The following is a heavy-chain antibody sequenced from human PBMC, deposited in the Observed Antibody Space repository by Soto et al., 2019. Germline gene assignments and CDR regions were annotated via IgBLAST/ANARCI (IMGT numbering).Heavy chain of an antibody. J-gene: IGHJ4*02. CDR1: GYTFTSYG. CDR3: ARESSSSCHAY. CDR2: ISAYNGNT. Sequence: QVQLVQSGAEVKKPRASVKVSCKASGYTFTSYGISWVRQAPGQGLEWMGWISAYNGNTNYAQKLQGRVTITTDSSTSTTCMELRSLRSDDTAVYYCARESSSSCHAYWGQGTLVNVSS. D-gene: IGHD6-13*01. V-gene: IGHV1-18*01.